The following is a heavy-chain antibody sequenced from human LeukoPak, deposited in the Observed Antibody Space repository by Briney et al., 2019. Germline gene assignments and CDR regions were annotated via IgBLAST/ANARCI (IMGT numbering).Heavy chain of an antibody. D-gene: IGHD2-2*01. CDR3: ARHWAPGDFDY. CDR1: SGSIRISSYY. V-gene: IGHV4-39*01. Sequence: SETLSLTCTVSSGSIRISSYYWGWIRQPPGKGLEWIGSINYSGSTYYNPSLKSRVAIAVDTSKNQFSLNLSSVTATDSAVYYCARHWAPGDFDYWGQGTLVTVSS. J-gene: IGHJ4*02. CDR2: INYSGST.